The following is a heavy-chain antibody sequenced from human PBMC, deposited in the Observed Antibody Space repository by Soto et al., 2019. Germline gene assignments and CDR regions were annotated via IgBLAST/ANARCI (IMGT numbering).Heavy chain of an antibody. CDR1: GLSITDSEMG. CDR2: IASSGEK. CDR3: ARRHLAVAVSPWFDP. D-gene: IGHD6-19*01. Sequence: QVTLKESGPVLVKPTETLTLRCTVSGLSITDSEMGVSWIRQPPGPPLEWLAHIASSGEKFYRTFLKSRHAISKDTPKSQIVLTMTKMDPADTATYYCARRHLAVAVSPWFDPWGQGIPVTVSS. V-gene: IGHV2-26*01. J-gene: IGHJ5*02.